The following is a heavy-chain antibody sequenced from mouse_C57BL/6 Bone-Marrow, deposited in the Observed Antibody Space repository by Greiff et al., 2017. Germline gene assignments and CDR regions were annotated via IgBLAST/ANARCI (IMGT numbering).Heavy chain of an antibody. CDR3: ARGRRWLLQYFDV. V-gene: IGHV1-55*01. CDR2: IYPGSGST. Sequence: VQLQQPGAELVKPGASVKMSCKASDYTFTSYWITWVKQRPGQGLEWIGDIYPGSGSTNYNEKFKSKATLTVDTSSSTAYMQLSSLTSEDSAVYYCARGRRWLLQYFDVWGTGTTVTVSS. CDR1: DYTFTSYW. D-gene: IGHD2-3*01. J-gene: IGHJ1*03.